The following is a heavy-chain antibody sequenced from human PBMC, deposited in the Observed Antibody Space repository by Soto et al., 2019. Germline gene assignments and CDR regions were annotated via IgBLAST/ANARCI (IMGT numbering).Heavy chain of an antibody. CDR3: ARARPRVVPAYIDY. D-gene: IGHD2-2*01. V-gene: IGHV3-64*01. J-gene: IGHJ4*02. Sequence: EVQLVESGGGLVQPGGSLRLSCAASGFTFSSYAMHWVRQAPGKGLEYVSAISSNGGSTYYANSVKGRFTISRDNSKNTMYLQMGSLRAEDMAVYYCARARPRVVPAYIDYWGQGTLVTVSS. CDR1: GFTFSSYA. CDR2: ISSNGGST.